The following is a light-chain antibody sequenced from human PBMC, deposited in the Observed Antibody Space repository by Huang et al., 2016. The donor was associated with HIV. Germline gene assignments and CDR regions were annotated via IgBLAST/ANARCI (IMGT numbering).Light chain of an antibody. CDR1: QDISNY. Sequence: DIQMTQSPSSLSASVGDRVTITCRASQDISNYLAWFRQKPGKAPKCLIYAASSLQSGVPSKFSGSGSGTEFTLTISSLQPEDFATYYCQQYYSYPITFGQGTRLEIK. J-gene: IGKJ5*01. CDR2: AAS. V-gene: IGKV1-16*02. CDR3: QQYYSYPIT.